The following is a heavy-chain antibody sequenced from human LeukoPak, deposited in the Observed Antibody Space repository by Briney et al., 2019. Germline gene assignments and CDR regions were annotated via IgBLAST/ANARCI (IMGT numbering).Heavy chain of an antibody. D-gene: IGHD5/OR15-5a*01. J-gene: IGHJ4*02. CDR3: ARVYDGKYTN. V-gene: IGHV4-59*01. CDR2: IYYSGST. Sequence: SETLSLTCTVSGGSISSYYWSWIRQPPGKGLEWIGYIYYSGSTNYNPSLKSRVTISVDTSKNQFSLKLSSVTAADTAVYYRARVYDGKYTNWGQGTLVTVSS. CDR1: GGSISSYY.